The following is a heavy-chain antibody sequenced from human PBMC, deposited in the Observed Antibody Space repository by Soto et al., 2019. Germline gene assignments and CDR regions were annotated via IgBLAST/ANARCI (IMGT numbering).Heavy chain of an antibody. CDR3: AGNWGDYGMDV. V-gene: IGHV1-69*01. D-gene: IGHD3-16*01. J-gene: IGHJ6*04. CDR1: GCTFSSYA. Sequence: QVQLGQSGAEVKKPGSSVKVSCKASGCTFSSYAISWVRQAPGQGLEWMGGIIPIFGTANYAQPFQGRVTIPADEAPSPAYMEMSSLRSEDTAVYYCAGNWGDYGMDVWGNGPTVTVSS. CDR2: IIPIFGTA.